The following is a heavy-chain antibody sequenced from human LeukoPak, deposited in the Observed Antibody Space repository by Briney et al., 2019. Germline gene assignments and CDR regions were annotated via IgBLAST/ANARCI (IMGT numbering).Heavy chain of an antibody. CDR2: IKSDEITT. D-gene: IGHD1-1*01. Sequence: QPGGSLRLSCAASGFTFSSYYWMHWVRQAPGKGLVWVSRIKSDEITTNYADSVKGRFTISRDDAKNTVYLQMNSLRAEDTAVYYCARGVPTGIDYFDYWGQGTLVTVSS. J-gene: IGHJ4*02. V-gene: IGHV3-74*01. CDR1: GFTFSSYYW. CDR3: ARGVPTGIDYFDY.